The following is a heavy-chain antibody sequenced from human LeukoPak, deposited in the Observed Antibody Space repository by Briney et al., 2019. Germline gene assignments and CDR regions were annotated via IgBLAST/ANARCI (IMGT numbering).Heavy chain of an antibody. CDR3: ARPGLAVAGTRWFDP. J-gene: IGHJ5*02. D-gene: IGHD6-19*01. V-gene: IGHV3-21*04. CDR1: GFTFRTYS. Sequence: GGSLRLSCATSGFTFRTYSMTWVRQAPGKGLEWVSSIGGGTSYIHYSDSVKGRFTISRDNAQNSLYLQMNSLRAEDTAVYFCARPGLAVAGTRWFDPWGQGTLVTVSS. CDR2: IGGGTSYI.